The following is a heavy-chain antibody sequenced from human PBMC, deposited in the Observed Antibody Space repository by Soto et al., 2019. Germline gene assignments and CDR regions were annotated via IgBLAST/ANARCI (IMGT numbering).Heavy chain of an antibody. Sequence: QVQLQESGPGLVKPSQTLSLTCTVSGGSISSGGYYWSWIRQHPGKGLEWIGYIYYSGSTYYNPSLKSRVTISVDTSKNQFSLKLSSVTAADTAVYYCARDRAREYQLLYGTIYYYYYGMDVWGQGTTVTVSS. CDR3: ARDRAREYQLLYGTIYYYYYGMDV. V-gene: IGHV4-31*03. CDR1: GGSISSGGYY. D-gene: IGHD2-2*02. J-gene: IGHJ6*02. CDR2: IYYSGST.